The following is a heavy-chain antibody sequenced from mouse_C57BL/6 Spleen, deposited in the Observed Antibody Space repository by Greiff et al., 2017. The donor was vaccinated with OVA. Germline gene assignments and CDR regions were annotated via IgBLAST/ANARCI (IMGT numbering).Heavy chain of an antibody. Sequence: QVQLQQPGAELVKPGASVKLSCKASGYTFTSYWMQWVKQRPGQGLEWIGEIDPSDSYTNYNQKFKGKATLTVDPSSSTAYMQLSSLTSEDSAVYYCAREDSNYVRFAYWGQGTLVTVSA. J-gene: IGHJ3*01. D-gene: IGHD2-5*01. CDR1: GYTFTSYW. V-gene: IGHV1-50*01. CDR2: IDPSDSYT. CDR3: AREDSNYVRFAY.